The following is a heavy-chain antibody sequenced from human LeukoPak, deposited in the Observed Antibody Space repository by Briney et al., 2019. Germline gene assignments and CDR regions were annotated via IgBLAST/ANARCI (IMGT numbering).Heavy chain of an antibody. Sequence: PGGSLRLSCAASGFTFSDYYMNWIRQAPGKGLEWVSYISSSGSTIYYADSVKGRFTISRDNAKNSLYLQMNSLRAEDTAVYYCASESLKYSSSHDYWGQGTLVTVSS. CDR3: ASESLKYSSSHDY. V-gene: IGHV3-11*04. D-gene: IGHD6-13*01. J-gene: IGHJ4*02. CDR1: GFTFSDYY. CDR2: ISSSGSTI.